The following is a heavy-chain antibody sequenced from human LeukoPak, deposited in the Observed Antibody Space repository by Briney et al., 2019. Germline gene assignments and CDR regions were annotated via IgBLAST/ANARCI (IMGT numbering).Heavy chain of an antibody. D-gene: IGHD4-17*01. J-gene: IGHJ6*02. CDR2: IYTSGST. Sequence: SETLSLTCTVSGGSISSYYWSWIRQPAGKGLEWIGRIYTSGSTNYNPSLKSRVTMSVDTSKNQFSLKLSSVTAADTAVYYCAREIHDYGVPKYYYYYGMDVWGQGTTVTVSS. CDR1: GGSISSYY. V-gene: IGHV4-4*07. CDR3: AREIHDYGVPKYYYYYGMDV.